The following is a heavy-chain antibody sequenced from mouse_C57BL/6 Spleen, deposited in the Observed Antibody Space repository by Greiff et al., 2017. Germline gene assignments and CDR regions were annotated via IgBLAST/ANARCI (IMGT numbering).Heavy chain of an antibody. CDR2: ISSGGDYI. Sequence: EVHLVESGEGLVKPGGSLKLSCAASGFTFSSYAMSWVRQTPEKRLEWVAYISSGGDYIYYADTVKGRFTISRDNARNTLYLQMSSLKSEDTAMYYCTRVSTVVAHYFDYWGQGTTLTVSS. D-gene: IGHD1-1*01. CDR1: GFTFSSYA. J-gene: IGHJ2*01. CDR3: TRVSTVVAHYFDY. V-gene: IGHV5-9-1*02.